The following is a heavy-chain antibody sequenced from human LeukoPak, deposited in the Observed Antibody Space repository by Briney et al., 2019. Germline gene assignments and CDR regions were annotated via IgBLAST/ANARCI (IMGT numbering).Heavy chain of an antibody. CDR2: ISSSSPYI. V-gene: IGHV3-21*01. CDR3: ARDPVQDSSGWYGYFDY. CDR1: GFTFSSYS. Sequence: GGSLRLSCAASGFTFSSYSMNWVRQAPGKGLEWVSSISSSSPYIYYADSVKGRFTISRDNAKNSLYLQMNSLRAEDTAVYYCARDPVQDSSGWYGYFDYWGQGTLVTVSS. D-gene: IGHD6-19*01. J-gene: IGHJ4*02.